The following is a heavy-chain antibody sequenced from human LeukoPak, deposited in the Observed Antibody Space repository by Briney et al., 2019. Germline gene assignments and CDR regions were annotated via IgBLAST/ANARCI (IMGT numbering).Heavy chain of an antibody. CDR1: GGSISSYY. CDR2: IYYSGST. V-gene: IGHV4-59*01. D-gene: IGHD3-22*01. J-gene: IGHJ1*01. Sequence: PSETLSLTCTVSGGSISSYYWSWIRQPPGKGLEWIGYIYYSGSTNYNPSLKSRVTISVDTSKNQFSLKLSSVTAADTAVYYCARLKYYNDSSGYRAEYFQHWGQGTLVTVSS. CDR3: ARLKYYNDSSGYRAEYFQH.